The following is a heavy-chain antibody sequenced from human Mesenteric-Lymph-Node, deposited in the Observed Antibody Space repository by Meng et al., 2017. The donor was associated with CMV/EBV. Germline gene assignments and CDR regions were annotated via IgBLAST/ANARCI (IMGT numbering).Heavy chain of an antibody. CDR3: ARDCGGGSCYSGYYYYYYGMDV. CDR1: GGSISSYY. J-gene: IGHJ6*02. CDR2: IYYSGST. Sequence: SETLSLTCTVSGGSISSYYWSWIRQPPGKGLEWIGYIYYSGSTNYNPSLKSRVTISVDTSKNQFSLKLSSVTAADTAVYYCARDCGGGSCYSGYYYYYYGMDVWGQGTTVTVSS. D-gene: IGHD2-15*01. V-gene: IGHV4-59*01.